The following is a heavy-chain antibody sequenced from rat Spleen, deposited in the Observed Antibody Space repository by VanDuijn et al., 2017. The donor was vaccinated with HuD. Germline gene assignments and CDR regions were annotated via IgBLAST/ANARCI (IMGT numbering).Heavy chain of an antibody. CDR1: GFTFNDHF. D-gene: IGHD1-6*01. V-gene: IGHV5S14*01. Sequence: EVQLVESGGGLVQPGGSLQVSCAASGFTFNDHFMAWVRQTPTKGLEWVASITTGGGNTYYRDSVKGRFTISRDNAKNTQYLQMDSLRSEDTATYYCARKGILRPGGDYFDYWGQGVMVTVSS. CDR3: ARKGILRPGGDYFDY. J-gene: IGHJ2*01. CDR2: ITTGGGNT.